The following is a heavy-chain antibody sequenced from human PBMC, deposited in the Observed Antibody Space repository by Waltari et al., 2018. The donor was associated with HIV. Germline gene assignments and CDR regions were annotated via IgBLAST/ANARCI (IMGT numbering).Heavy chain of an antibody. CDR2: MSINSGNA. J-gene: IGHJ4*02. D-gene: IGHD3-3*01. CDR1: GYNFASFD. Sequence: QAPLVQSGAEVRKPGASVKVSCKASGYNFASFDINWVRRATGQGLEWMGWMSINSGNAGYGQRFKGRLTLTRDTSIDMAYMELNSLTPQDTAVYYCVTSRPGAVFGDFWGQGTPVTVSS. V-gene: IGHV1-8*01. CDR3: VTSRPGAVFGDF.